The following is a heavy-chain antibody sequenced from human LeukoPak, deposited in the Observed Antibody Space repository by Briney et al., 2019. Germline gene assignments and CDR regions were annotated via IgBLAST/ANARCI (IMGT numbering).Heavy chain of an antibody. V-gene: IGHV1-69*13. Sequence: SVKVSCKASGYTFTSYGFSWVRQAPGQGLEWMGWIIPIFGTANYAQKFQGRVTITADESTSTAYMELSSLRSEDTAVYYCARESTWIQPFDYWGQGTLVTVSS. J-gene: IGHJ4*02. D-gene: IGHD5-18*01. CDR1: GYTFTSYG. CDR3: ARESTWIQPFDY. CDR2: IIPIFGTA.